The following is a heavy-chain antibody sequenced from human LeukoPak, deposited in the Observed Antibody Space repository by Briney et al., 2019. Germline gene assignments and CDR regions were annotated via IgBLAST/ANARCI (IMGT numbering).Heavy chain of an antibody. CDR3: ATSRTSDY. D-gene: IGHD1-14*01. V-gene: IGHV3-7*03. J-gene: IGHJ4*02. Sequence: GGSLRLSCAAPGFTFSSYWMSWVRQAPGKGLEWVANIKQDGSEKYYVDSVKGRFTISRDNAEKSLYLQMNSLRAEDTAVYYCATSRTSDYWGQGTLVTVSS. CDR2: IKQDGSEK. CDR1: GFTFSSYW.